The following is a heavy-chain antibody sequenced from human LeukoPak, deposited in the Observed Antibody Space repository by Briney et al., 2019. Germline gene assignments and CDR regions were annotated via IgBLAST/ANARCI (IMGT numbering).Heavy chain of an antibody. J-gene: IGHJ4*02. CDR3: ARDGYGDYYFDY. CDR1: GGSISSGGYY. CDR2: IYYSGST. Sequence: SETLSLTCTVSGGSISSGGYYWSWIRQHPGKGLGWIGYIYYSGSTYYNPSLKSRVTISVDTSKNQFSLKLSSVTAADTAVYYCARDGYGDYYFDYWGQGTLVTVSS. V-gene: IGHV4-31*03. D-gene: IGHD4-17*01.